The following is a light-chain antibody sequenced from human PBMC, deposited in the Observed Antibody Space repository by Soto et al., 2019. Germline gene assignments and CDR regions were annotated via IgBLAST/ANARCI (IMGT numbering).Light chain of an antibody. V-gene: IGKV1-17*02. Sequence: DIQMTQSPSSLSASVGDRVTITCQASHDITNYVNWYQQKPGKAPKLLIYDASNSESGVPSRFSGSGSGTEFSLTISNLQPDDFATYYCQHYKSYPWTFGQGTKVDNK. CDR2: DAS. CDR3: QHYKSYPWT. CDR1: HDITNY. J-gene: IGKJ1*01.